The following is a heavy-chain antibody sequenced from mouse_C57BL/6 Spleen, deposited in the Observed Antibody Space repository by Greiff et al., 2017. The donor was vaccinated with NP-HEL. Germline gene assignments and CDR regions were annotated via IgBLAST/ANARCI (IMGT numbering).Heavy chain of an antibody. J-gene: IGHJ4*01. CDR1: GYTFTSYW. CDR2: IYPGSGST. D-gene: IGHD2-1*01. V-gene: IGHV1-55*01. CDR3: ANYGNEKRYAMDD. Sequence: QVQLQQPGAELVKPGASVKMSCKASGYTFTSYWITWVKQRPGQGLEWIGDIYPGSGSTNYNEKFKSKATLTVDTSSSTAYMQLSSLTSEDSAVYYCANYGNEKRYAMDDWGQGTSVTVSS.